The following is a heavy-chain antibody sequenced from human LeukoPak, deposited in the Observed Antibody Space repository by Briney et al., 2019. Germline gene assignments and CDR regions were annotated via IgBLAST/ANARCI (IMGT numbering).Heavy chain of an antibody. CDR1: GYTFTIYG. Sequence: ASVKVSCKASGYTFTIYGMSWVRQAPGQRLEWMGWISGFAGATNYAQKFQGRLSMTIDTSTNTAYMELRSLRSDDTAVYYCARAVGDYDFWSGYYTGDYYFDYWGQGTLVTVSS. D-gene: IGHD3-3*01. V-gene: IGHV1-18*01. J-gene: IGHJ4*02. CDR2: ISGFAGAT. CDR3: ARAVGDYDFWSGYYTGDYYFDY.